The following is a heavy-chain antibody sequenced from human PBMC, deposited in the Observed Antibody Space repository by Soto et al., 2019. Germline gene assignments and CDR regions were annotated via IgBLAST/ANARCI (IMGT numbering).Heavy chain of an antibody. CDR2: ITGRGDIT. V-gene: IGHV3-23*01. D-gene: IGHD6-13*01. CDR3: ARRSWASTSWYVDR. CDR1: GFPLRNYA. J-gene: IGHJ5*02. Sequence: EVQLLESGGGLVQPEGSLRLSCLASGFPLRNYAMNWVRQAPGQGLEWVSAITGRGDITFYVDSVKGRFTISKDDSTKTLYLKMNSLRAEDTAVYYCARRSWASTSWYVDRWGQGTLVTVSS.